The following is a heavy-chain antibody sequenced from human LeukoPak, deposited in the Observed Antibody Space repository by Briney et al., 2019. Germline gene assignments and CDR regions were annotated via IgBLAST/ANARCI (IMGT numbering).Heavy chain of an antibody. J-gene: IGHJ5*02. CDR2: ISGSGGST. CDR3: ARTTVTTGRTNWFDP. V-gene: IGHV3-23*01. CDR1: GFTLSSYG. Sequence: GGSLSLSCAASGFTLSSYGMRWVRQAPGKALEWVSAISGSGGSTYYADSVKGRLTISRDNAKNSLYLQMNSLRAEDTAVYYCARTTVTTGRTNWFDPWGQGTLVTVSS. D-gene: IGHD4-17*01.